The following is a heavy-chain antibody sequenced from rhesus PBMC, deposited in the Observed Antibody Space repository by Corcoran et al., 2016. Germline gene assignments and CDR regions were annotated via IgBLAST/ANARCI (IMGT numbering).Heavy chain of an antibody. V-gene: IGHV4-169*02. J-gene: IGHJ4*01. CDR2: LYGRGRST. D-gene: IGHD6-25*01. CDR1: GGSIRSSY. Sequence: QLQLQESGPELVKPSETLSVTCAVSGGSIRSSYWSWIRLAPGKGLEWIGYLYGRGRSTNDNPSLKSRVSLSVDTSKNQLPLKVSSVPAADTAVYYCASAGIAAASFDYWGLGVLVTVPS. CDR3: ASAGIAAASFDY.